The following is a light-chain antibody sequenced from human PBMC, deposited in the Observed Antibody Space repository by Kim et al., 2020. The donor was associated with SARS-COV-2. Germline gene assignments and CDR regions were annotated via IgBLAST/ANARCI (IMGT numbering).Light chain of an antibody. CDR2: GKN. CDR3: SSRDSSGNRLV. Sequence: ALGQTVRIKCQGDSLRLYYASWYQQKPGQAPLLVIYGKNNRPSGIPDRFSGSTAGNTASLTITGAQAEDEADYYCSSRDSSGNRLVFGGGTQLTVL. J-gene: IGLJ2*01. CDR1: SLRLYY. V-gene: IGLV3-19*01.